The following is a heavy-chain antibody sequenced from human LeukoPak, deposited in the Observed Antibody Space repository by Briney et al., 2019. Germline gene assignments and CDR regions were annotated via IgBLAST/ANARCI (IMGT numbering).Heavy chain of an antibody. D-gene: IGHD1-1*01. J-gene: IGHJ3*01. V-gene: IGHV3-15*01. CDR1: GYIFSRDW. CDR2: IRNKPDGGTA. Sequence: PGGSLRLSCEASGYIFSRDWMSWVRQAPGKGLEWVGLIRNKPDGGTADYATPVKGRFTISRDDSKNTLYLQMNSLKTEDTAVYYCTTYNDKDAFNVWGQGTMVTVSS. CDR3: TTYNDKDAFNV.